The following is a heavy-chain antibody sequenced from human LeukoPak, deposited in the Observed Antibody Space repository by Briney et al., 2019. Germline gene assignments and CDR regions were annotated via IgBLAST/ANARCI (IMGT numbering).Heavy chain of an antibody. CDR3: ARAYEAGSLDY. V-gene: IGHV4-59*01. CDR1: GGSISSYY. CDR2: IYYSGST. Sequence: PSETLSLTCTVSGGSISSYYWSWIRQPPGKGLEWIGYIYYSGSTNYNPSLKSQVTISVDRSKNQSSLTLTSVTAADTDVYYCARAYEAGSLDYWGQGTLVTVSS. J-gene: IGHJ4*02. D-gene: IGHD3-3*01.